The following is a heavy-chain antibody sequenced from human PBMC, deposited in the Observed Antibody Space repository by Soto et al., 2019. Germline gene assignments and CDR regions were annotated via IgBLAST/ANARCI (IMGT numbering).Heavy chain of an antibody. CDR1: GAAISGFY. CDR3: VRDGTKTLRDWFDP. V-gene: IGHV4-4*07. Sequence: SETLSLTCTVSGAAISGFYWSWIRKSAGKGLEWIGRIYATGTTDYNPSLKSRVMMSVDTSKKQFSLKLRSVTAADTAVYYCVRDGTKTLRDWFDPWGQGISVTVSS. J-gene: IGHJ5*02. D-gene: IGHD1-1*01. CDR2: IYATGTT.